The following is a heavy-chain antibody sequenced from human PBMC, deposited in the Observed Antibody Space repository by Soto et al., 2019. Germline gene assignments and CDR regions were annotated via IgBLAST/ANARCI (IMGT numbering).Heavy chain of an antibody. V-gene: IGHV4-31*03. Sequence: LSETLSLTCTVSGGSISSGGYYWSWIRQHPGKGLEWIGYIYYSGSTYYNPSLKSRVTISVDTSKNQFSLKLSSVTAADTAVYYCARGARDWFDPWGQGSLVTVSS. CDR3: ARGARDWFDP. CDR1: GGSISSGGYY. J-gene: IGHJ5*02. CDR2: IYYSGST.